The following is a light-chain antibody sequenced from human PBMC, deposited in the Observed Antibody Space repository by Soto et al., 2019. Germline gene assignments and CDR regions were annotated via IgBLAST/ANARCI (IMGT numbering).Light chain of an antibody. Sequence: QSALTQHASVSGSPGQSITISCTGTSSDVGAYNYVSWYQQYPGKAPKLMIYGVSNRPSGVSNRFSGSKSGNTASLTISGLQADDEADYYCNSYAGSSYVFGTGTKLTVL. J-gene: IGLJ1*01. V-gene: IGLV2-14*01. CDR2: GVS. CDR1: SSDVGAYNY. CDR3: NSYAGSSYV.